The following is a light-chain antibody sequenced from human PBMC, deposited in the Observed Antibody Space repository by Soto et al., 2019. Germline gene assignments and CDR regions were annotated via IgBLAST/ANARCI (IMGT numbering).Light chain of an antibody. Sequence: QAVVTQPPSVSGAPGQRVTISCTGSSSNIGAGYDVHWYQQLPGTAPKLLIYGNSNRPSGVPDRFSGSKSGTSASLAITGLQAEDEADYYCQSYDSSLWRVFGGGTKVTVL. CDR2: GNS. V-gene: IGLV1-40*01. CDR1: SSNIGAGYD. CDR3: QSYDSSLWRV. J-gene: IGLJ2*01.